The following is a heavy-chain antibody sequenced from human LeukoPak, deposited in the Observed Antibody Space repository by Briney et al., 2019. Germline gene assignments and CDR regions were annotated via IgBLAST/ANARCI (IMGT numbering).Heavy chain of an antibody. CDR2: ISNSGGST. J-gene: IGHJ4*02. CDR1: GFTFRNAW. V-gene: IGHV3-23*01. Sequence: GRSLRLSCAASGFTFRNAWMNWVRQAPGKGLEWVSAISNSGGSTYYSDSGKGRFTISRDNSKNTLYLQMNSLSAEDTAVYYCAQQLGYCSDGTCYFTYWGQGTLVTVSS. D-gene: IGHD2-15*01. CDR3: AQQLGYCSDGTCYFTY.